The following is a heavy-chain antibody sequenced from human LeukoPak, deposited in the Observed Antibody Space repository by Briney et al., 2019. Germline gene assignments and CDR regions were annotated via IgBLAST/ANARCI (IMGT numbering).Heavy chain of an antibody. D-gene: IGHD3-22*01. J-gene: IGHJ4*02. CDR1: GIRFWSYW. CDR2: IGQDGTET. CDR3: AIPSSYDGSRYYHAY. V-gene: IGHV3-7*01. Sequence: GGSLRLSFAASGIRFWSYWVTWVRQAPGKGLKWVANIGQDGTETVYVGSVKGRFTISRDNARKLLFLQMNSLRADDTAVYYCAIPSSYDGSRYYHAYWGQGTLVSVSS.